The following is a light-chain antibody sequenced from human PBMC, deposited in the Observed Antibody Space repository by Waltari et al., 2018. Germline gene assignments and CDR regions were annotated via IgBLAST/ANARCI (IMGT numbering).Light chain of an antibody. CDR1: TSHVGGYNY. CDR3: SSFTSSTTVV. V-gene: IGLV2-14*03. Sequence: QSALTQPASVSGSPGQSITIPCSGTTSHVGGYNYVPWYQQHPGKAPKLMIYDVSNRPSGVSDRFSGSKSGNTASLTISGLQAEDEADYYCSSFTSSTTVVFGGGTKLTVL. J-gene: IGLJ2*01. CDR2: DVS.